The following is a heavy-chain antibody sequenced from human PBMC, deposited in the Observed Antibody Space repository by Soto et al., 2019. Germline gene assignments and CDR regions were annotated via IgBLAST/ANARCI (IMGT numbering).Heavy chain of an antibody. CDR3: ANAQGQYYDSGTYNWFAP. CDR2: VSGAGLMT. J-gene: IGHJ5*02. V-gene: IGHV3-23*01. CDR1: GVTFSNYA. D-gene: IGHD3-22*01. Sequence: EVQLSESGGGLVQPGGSLRLSCAASGVTFSNYAMSWVRQAPGKGLEWVSSVSGAGLMTYYADSVRGRFTISRENSRDTVNLQSNSLGADDTGDSYCANAQGQYYDSGTYNWFAPWGPGTLVIASS.